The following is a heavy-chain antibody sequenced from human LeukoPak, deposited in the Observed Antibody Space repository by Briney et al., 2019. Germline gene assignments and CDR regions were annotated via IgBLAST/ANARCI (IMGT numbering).Heavy chain of an antibody. CDR1: GVTVSDTY. CDR3: ARVLTMVRGVIILAYYFDY. J-gene: IGHJ4*02. D-gene: IGHD3-10*01. Sequence: QTGGSLRLSCAASGVTVSDTYMIWVRQAPGKGLEWVSVIYSGGSTYYADSVKGRFTISRDNSKNTLYLQMNSLRAEDTAVYYCARVLTMVRGVIILAYYFDYWGQGTLVTVSS. V-gene: IGHV3-66*01. CDR2: IYSGGST.